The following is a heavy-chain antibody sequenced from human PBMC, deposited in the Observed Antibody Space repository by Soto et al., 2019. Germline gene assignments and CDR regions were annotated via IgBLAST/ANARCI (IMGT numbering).Heavy chain of an antibody. CDR2: IYYSGST. V-gene: IGHV4-61*08. CDR3: ARDTRGLQSYSDY. D-gene: IGHD5-12*01. Sequence: SETLSLTCTVSGGSISSGGYYWSWIRQPPGKGLEWIGYIYYSGSTNYNPSLKSRVTISVDTSKNQFSLKLSSVTAADTAVYYCARDTRGLQSYSDYWGQGTLVTVSS. CDR1: GGSISSGGYY. J-gene: IGHJ4*02.